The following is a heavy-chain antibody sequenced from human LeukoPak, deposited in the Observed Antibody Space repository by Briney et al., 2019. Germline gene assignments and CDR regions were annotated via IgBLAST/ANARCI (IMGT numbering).Heavy chain of an antibody. V-gene: IGHV4-38-2*02. CDR2: MFHSGSA. CDR1: GYPISSGYY. CDR3: ARAVDGYNFGFDY. D-gene: IGHD5-24*01. J-gene: IGHJ4*02. Sequence: SETLSLTCTVSGYPISSGYYWAWIRQSPGKGLEWIGSMFHSGSAYDNPSLKSRVTISVDTSKNQFSLKLSSVTAADTAVYYCARAVDGYNFGFDYWGQGTLVTVSS.